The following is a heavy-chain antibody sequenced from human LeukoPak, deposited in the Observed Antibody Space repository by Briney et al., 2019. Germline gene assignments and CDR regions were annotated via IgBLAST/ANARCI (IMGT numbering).Heavy chain of an antibody. J-gene: IGHJ4*02. Sequence: PSETLSLTCTVSGGSISSYYWSWIRQPPGKGLEWIGYIYYSGSTNYNPSLKSRVTISVDTSKNQFSLKLSSVTAADTAVYYCARSVLSTAHFDYWGQGTLVTVSS. CDR1: GGSISSYY. CDR2: IYYSGST. D-gene: IGHD3-3*02. V-gene: IGHV4-59*01. CDR3: ARSVLSTAHFDY.